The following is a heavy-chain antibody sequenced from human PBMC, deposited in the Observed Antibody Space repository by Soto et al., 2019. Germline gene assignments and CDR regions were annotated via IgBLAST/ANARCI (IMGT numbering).Heavy chain of an antibody. Sequence: SVKVSCKASGGTFSSYAISWVRQAPGQGLEWMGGIIPIFGTANYAQKFQGRVTITADKSTSTAYMELSSLRSEDTAVYYCAREAPLVPAAMLGIIDYWGQGTLVTVSS. CDR1: GGTFSSYA. CDR2: IIPIFGTA. V-gene: IGHV1-69*06. CDR3: AREAPLVPAAMLGIIDY. D-gene: IGHD2-2*01. J-gene: IGHJ4*02.